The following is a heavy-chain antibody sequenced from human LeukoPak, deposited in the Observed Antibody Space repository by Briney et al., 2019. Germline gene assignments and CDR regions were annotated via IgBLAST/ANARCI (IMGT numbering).Heavy chain of an antibody. CDR3: ARAYSGYDGYAFDI. CDR1: GYTFTSYG. V-gene: IGHV1-18*01. J-gene: IGHJ3*02. CDR2: ISAYNGNT. Sequence: ASVKVSCKASGYTFTSYGISWVRQAPGQGLEWMGWISAYNGNTNHAQKLQGRVTMTTDTSTSTAYMELRSLRSDDTAVYYCARAYSGYDGYAFDIWGQGTMVTVSS. D-gene: IGHD5-12*01.